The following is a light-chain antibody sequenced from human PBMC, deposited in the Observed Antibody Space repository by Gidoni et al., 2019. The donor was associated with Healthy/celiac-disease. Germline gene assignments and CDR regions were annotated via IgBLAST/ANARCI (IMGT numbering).Light chain of an antibody. CDR1: QSVSSN. CDR3: QQYNNWPPFT. V-gene: IGKV3-15*01. J-gene: IGKJ4*01. Sequence: EIGMTPSPATLSVSPGERATLSFRASQSVSSNLAWSQPKPGQAPRLLTYGSSTRATGIPARFSGIGSGTEFTLTISSLQSADFSVYYCQQYNNWPPFTFGGGTKVEIK. CDR2: GSS.